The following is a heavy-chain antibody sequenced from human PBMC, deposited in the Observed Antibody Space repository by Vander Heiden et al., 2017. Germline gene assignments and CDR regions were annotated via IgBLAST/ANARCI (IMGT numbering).Heavy chain of an antibody. CDR2: IRWNSGSI. J-gene: IGHJ6*02. Sequence: EVQLVESGGGLVQPGRSLRLSCAASGFTFDDYAMHWVPQAPGKGLEWVSGIRWNSGSIGYADSVKGRFTISRDNAKNSLYLQMNSLRAEDTALYYCAKDQYYDYVWGRGGMDVWGQGTTVTVSS. D-gene: IGHD3-16*01. CDR3: AKDQYYDYVWGRGGMDV. CDR1: GFTFDDYA. V-gene: IGHV3-9*01.